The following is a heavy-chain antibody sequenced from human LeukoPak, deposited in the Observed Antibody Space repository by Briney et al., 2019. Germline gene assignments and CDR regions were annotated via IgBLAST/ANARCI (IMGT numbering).Heavy chain of an antibody. CDR3: AKDKVGATGLDY. CDR2: ISWNSGSI. J-gene: IGHJ4*02. D-gene: IGHD1-26*01. V-gene: IGHV3-9*01. Sequence: PRGSLRLSCAASGFTFDDYAMHWVRQAPGKGLEWVSGISWNSGSIGYADSVKGRFTISRDNAKNSLYLQMNSLRAEDTALYYCAKDKVGATGLDYWGQGTLVTVSS. CDR1: GFTFDDYA.